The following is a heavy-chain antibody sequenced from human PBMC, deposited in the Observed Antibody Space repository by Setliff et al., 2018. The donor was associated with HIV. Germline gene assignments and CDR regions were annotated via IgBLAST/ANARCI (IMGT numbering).Heavy chain of an antibody. Sequence: SETLSLTCTVSGYSMSGGYNWGWIRQSPEKGLEWIGNIYHVGTTYYNPSLKSRLTMSVDTSKNHFSLNLRSVTAADTAVYFCARRGILAPYYYDRSQSASYDYWGQGTLVTVSS. CDR2: IYHVGTT. CDR1: GYSMSGGYN. J-gene: IGHJ4*02. CDR3: ARRGILAPYYYDRSQSASYDY. D-gene: IGHD3-22*01. V-gene: IGHV4-38-2*02.